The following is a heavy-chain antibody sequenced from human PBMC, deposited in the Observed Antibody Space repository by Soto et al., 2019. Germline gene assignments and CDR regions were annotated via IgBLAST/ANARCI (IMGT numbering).Heavy chain of an antibody. D-gene: IGHD3-22*01. V-gene: IGHV4-31*03. CDR3: ARVSGYYSSYYFDY. CDR1: GGSISSGGYY. CDR2: IYYSGSS. J-gene: IGHJ4*02. Sequence: SETRSLTCTVSGGSISSGGYYWSGIRQHPGKGLEWIGYIYYSGSSYYNPSLNSRVTLSVDTSKNQFSLKLSSVTAADTAVYYCARVSGYYSSYYFDYWGQGTLVTVS.